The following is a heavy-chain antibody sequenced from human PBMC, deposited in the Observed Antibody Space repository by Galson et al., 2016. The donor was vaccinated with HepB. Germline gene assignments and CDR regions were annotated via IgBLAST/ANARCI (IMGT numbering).Heavy chain of an antibody. D-gene: IGHD1-26*01. CDR3: ARQGGSFQFDH. Sequence: ETLSLTCTVSGGSVNRYCWDWIRQPPGQGLEWIGFICDSGSTDYNPSLTGRVTCSLDTSKNQFYLNLRCVAAADTAVYYWARQGGSFQFDHWGQGVLVSVSS. V-gene: IGHV4-59*08. CDR2: ICDSGST. CDR1: GGSVNRYC. J-gene: IGHJ4*02.